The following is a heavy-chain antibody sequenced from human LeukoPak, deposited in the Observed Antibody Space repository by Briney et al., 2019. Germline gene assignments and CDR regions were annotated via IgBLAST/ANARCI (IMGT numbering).Heavy chain of an antibody. CDR1: GFTFSSYA. Sequence: GGSLRLSCAASGFTFSSYAMSWVRQAPGKGLEWVSAISGSGGSTYYADSVKGRFTISRDNSKNTLYLQMNSLRAEDTAVYYCAKDGSDYDFWSGYSPDYWGQGTLVTVSS. CDR2: ISGSGGST. J-gene: IGHJ4*02. D-gene: IGHD3-3*01. CDR3: AKDGSDYDFWSGYSPDY. V-gene: IGHV3-23*01.